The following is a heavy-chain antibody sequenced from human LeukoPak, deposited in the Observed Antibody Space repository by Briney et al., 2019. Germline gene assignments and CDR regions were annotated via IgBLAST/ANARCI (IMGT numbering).Heavy chain of an antibody. CDR2: IGGGGGNI. J-gene: IGHJ3*01. CDR1: GFTFGDYA. V-gene: IGHV3-23*01. Sequence: GGSLRLSCAASGFTFGDYAMIWVRQAPGKGLEWVSAIGGGGGNIHYAESVKGRYTISRDNSKSTLFLHMNSLRADDTAVYYCAKDPNGDYIGAFDFWGQGTMVSVSS. D-gene: IGHD4-17*01. CDR3: AKDPNGDYIGAFDF.